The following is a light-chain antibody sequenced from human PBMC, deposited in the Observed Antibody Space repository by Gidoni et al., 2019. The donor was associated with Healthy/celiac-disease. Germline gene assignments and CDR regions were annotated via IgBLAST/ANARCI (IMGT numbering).Light chain of an antibody. CDR1: SSDVGGYNY. CDR3: SSYTSSSTPFYV. Sequence: QSALTQPVSVSGSPGQSITISCTGTSSDVGGYNYVSWYQQHPGKAPKLMIYEVSNRPSGVSNRFSGSKSGNTASLTISGLQAEDEADYYCSSYTSSSTPFYVFGTGTKVTVL. J-gene: IGLJ1*01. CDR2: EVS. V-gene: IGLV2-14*01.